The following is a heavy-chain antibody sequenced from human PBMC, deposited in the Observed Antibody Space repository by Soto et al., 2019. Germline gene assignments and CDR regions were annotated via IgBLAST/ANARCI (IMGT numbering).Heavy chain of an antibody. V-gene: IGHV1-18*01. Sequence: QVQLMQSGAEVKKPGASVKVSCKASGYPFTSYSISWVRQAPGQGLEWMGWISTYNGNTNYAQKFQGRLTMTTDTSTSTAYMEVRSLSSDDTAVYYCARGVDYYQYMDVWGTGTTVTVSS. CDR1: GYPFTSYS. CDR3: ARGVDYYQYMDV. CDR2: ISTYNGNT. J-gene: IGHJ6*03.